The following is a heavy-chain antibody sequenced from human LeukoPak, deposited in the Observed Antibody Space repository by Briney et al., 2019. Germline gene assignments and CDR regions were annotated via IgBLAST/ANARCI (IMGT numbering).Heavy chain of an antibody. Sequence: PGGSLRLSCAASGFTFSSYAMSWVRQAPGKGLEWVSAISGSGGSTYYADSVKGRFTISRDNSKNTLYLQMNSLRAEDTAVYYCAKPQVITFGGVIAPVAFDIWGQGTMVTVSS. CDR3: AKPQVITFGGVIAPVAFDI. CDR1: GFTFSSYA. CDR2: ISGSGGST. J-gene: IGHJ3*02. V-gene: IGHV3-23*01. D-gene: IGHD3-16*02.